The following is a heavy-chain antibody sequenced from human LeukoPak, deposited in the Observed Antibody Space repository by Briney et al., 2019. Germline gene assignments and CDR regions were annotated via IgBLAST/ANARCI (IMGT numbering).Heavy chain of an antibody. CDR3: ARGPLYYYDSSGKGWFDP. J-gene: IGHJ5*02. D-gene: IGHD3-22*01. CDR1: GGSISSYY. CDR2: IYYSGST. Sequence: PSETLSLTCTVSGGSISSYYWSWIRQPPGKGLEWIGYIYYSGSTNYNPSLKSRVTISVDTSKNQFSLKLSSVTAADTAVYYCARGPLYYYDSSGKGWFDPWGQGTLVTVSS. V-gene: IGHV4-59*01.